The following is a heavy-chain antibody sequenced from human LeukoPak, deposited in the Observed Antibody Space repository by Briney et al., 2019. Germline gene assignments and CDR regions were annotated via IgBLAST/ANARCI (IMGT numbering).Heavy chain of an antibody. Sequence: PGGSLRLSCAASGFTFRSYWMSWVRQAPGKGLEWVANIKQDGSEKYYVDSVKGRFTISRDNAKNSLYLQMNSPRAEDTAVYFCARDSYYSSDFWGQGTLVTVSS. V-gene: IGHV3-7*05. CDR3: ARDSYYSSDF. CDR1: GFTFRSYW. D-gene: IGHD2/OR15-2a*01. J-gene: IGHJ4*02. CDR2: IKQDGSEK.